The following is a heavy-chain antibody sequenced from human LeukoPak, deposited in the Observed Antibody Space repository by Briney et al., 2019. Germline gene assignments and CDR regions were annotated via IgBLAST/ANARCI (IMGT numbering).Heavy chain of an antibody. V-gene: IGHV4-34*01. CDR1: GGSFSGYY. J-gene: IGHJ3*02. D-gene: IGHD3-16*02. CDR2: INHSGST. Sequence: SETLSLTCAVYGGSFSGYYWSWIRQPPGKGLEWIGEINHSGSTNYNPSLKSRVTISVDTSKNQFSLKLSSVTAADTAVYYCAREFRRLSYAFGIWGQGTMVTVSS. CDR3: AREFRRLSYAFGI.